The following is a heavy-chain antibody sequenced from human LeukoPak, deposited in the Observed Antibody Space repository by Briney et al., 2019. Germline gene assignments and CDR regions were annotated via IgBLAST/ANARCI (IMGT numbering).Heavy chain of an antibody. V-gene: IGHV3-23*01. J-gene: IGHJ4*02. CDR2: ISGSGGST. D-gene: IGHD6-19*01. CDR1: GFTFSSYA. Sequence: GGSLRLSCAASGFTFSSYAMSWVRQAPGKGLEWVSAISGSGGSTYYADSVKGRFTISRDNSKNTLYPQMNSLRAEDTAVYYCAKDRHSSGWYVDYFDYWGQGTLVNVSS. CDR3: AKDRHSSGWYVDYFDY.